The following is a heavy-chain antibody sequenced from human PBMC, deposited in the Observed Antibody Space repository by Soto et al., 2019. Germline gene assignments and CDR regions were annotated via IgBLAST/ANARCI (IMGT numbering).Heavy chain of an antibody. V-gene: IGHV4-39*01. CDR1: GFTFSSYW. CDR3: ASDGAVDVEAYYYGIDV. D-gene: IGHD5-12*01. Sequence: GSLRLSCAASGFTFSSYWMHWVRQAPGKGLEWIGSIYYSGSTYYNPSLKSRVTISVDTSKNQFSLKLSSVTAADTAVYYCASDGAVDVEAYYYGIDVCGQGPTVTVSS. J-gene: IGHJ6*02. CDR2: IYYSGST.